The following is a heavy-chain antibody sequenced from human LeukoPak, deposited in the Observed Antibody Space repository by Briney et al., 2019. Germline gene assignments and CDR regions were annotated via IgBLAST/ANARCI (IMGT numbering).Heavy chain of an antibody. CDR3: ARGFDGVAGWFDP. Sequence: KSSETLSLACAVYGGSFSGYYWSWIRQPPGKGLEWIAYISDRGSTKYNLSLKSRVTISVDTSKNQFSLKLSDVIAADTAVYYCARGFDGVAGWFDPWGQGTLVTVSS. D-gene: IGHD3-9*01. J-gene: IGHJ5*02. V-gene: IGHV4-59*01. CDR1: GGSFSGYY. CDR2: ISDRGST.